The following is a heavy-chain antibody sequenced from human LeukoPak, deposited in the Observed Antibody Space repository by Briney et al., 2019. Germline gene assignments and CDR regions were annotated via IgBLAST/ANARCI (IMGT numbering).Heavy chain of an antibody. Sequence: GGSLRLSCAASGFTFDDYAMHWVRQAPGKGLEWVSGISWNSGSIGYADSVKGRFTISRDNAKNSLYLQMNSLRAEDTAVYYCALLYVWGTYRYDYWGQGTLVTVSS. CDR3: ALLYVWGTYRYDY. J-gene: IGHJ4*02. CDR2: ISWNSGSI. V-gene: IGHV3-9*01. D-gene: IGHD3-16*02. CDR1: GFTFDDYA.